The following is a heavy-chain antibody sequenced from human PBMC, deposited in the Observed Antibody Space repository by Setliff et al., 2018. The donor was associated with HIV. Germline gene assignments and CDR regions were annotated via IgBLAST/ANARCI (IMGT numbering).Heavy chain of an antibody. CDR3: ATSRGGYYDARY. D-gene: IGHD3-3*01. V-gene: IGHV4-59*11. J-gene: IGHJ4*02. CDR2: IYYSGST. CDR1: GGSISSHY. Sequence: NPSETLSLTCTVSGGSISSHYWSWIRQPPGKGLEWIGYIYYSGSTNYNPSLKSRVTISVDTSKNQFSLKLSSVTAADTAVYYCATSRGGYYDARYWGQGTLVTVSS.